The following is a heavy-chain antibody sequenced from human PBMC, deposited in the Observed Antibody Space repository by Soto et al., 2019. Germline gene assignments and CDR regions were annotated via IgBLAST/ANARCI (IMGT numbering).Heavy chain of an antibody. CDR3: ARDCSGWPTYLYYYYGMDV. V-gene: IGHV3-33*01. CDR1: GFTFSSYG. Sequence: PGGSLRLSCAASGFTFSSYGMHWVRQAPGKGLEWVAVIWYDGSNKYYADSVKGRFTISRDNSKNTLYLQMNSLRAEDTAVYDGARDCSGWPTYLYYYYGMDVWGQGTTVTVSS. CDR2: IWYDGSNK. D-gene: IGHD6-19*01. J-gene: IGHJ6*02.